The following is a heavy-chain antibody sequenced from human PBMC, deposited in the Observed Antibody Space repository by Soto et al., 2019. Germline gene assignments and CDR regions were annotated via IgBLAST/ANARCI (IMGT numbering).Heavy chain of an antibody. Sequence: QVQLVQSGSEVKKPGSSVKVSCKASGGTFSSYAISWVRQAPGQGLEWMGGIIPLFGTANYAQKFQGRVTMTADESRSTAYMELSSLRSEDTAVYFCARAEGSYNWNDDGMAFDIWGQGTMVTVSS. CDR2: IIPLFGTA. J-gene: IGHJ3*02. V-gene: IGHV1-69*01. CDR3: ARAEGSYNWNDDGMAFDI. D-gene: IGHD1-20*01. CDR1: GGTFSSYA.